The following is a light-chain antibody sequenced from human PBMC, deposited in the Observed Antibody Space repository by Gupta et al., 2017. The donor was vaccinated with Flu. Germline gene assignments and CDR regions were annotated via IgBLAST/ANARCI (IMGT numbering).Light chain of an antibody. CDR1: QSLVQSDGNKY. CDR3: RQARQTPYT. J-gene: IGKJ2*01. V-gene: IGKV2-28*01. Sequence: DIVMTQSPLSLAVTPGEPASISCRSSQSLVQSDGNKYLDWYLQRPGQSPQLLVYLGSNRAPGVPDRFSGSASGTDFTLKISRVQTEDIGVYYCRQARQTPYTFGHGTKLQIK. CDR2: LGS.